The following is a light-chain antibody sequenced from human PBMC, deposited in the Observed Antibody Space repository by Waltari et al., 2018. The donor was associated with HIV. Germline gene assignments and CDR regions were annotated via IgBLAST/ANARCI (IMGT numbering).Light chain of an antibody. J-gene: IGLJ2*01. CDR3: NSRDSSGNHVV. Sequence: SSELTQDPAVSVALGQTVRITCQGGSLRRSYESWYQQMPGQAPVLVLYGKNNRPSGIPDRFSGSSSGNTASLTITGAQAEDEADYYCNSRDSSGNHVVFGGGTKLTVL. CDR2: GKN. V-gene: IGLV3-19*01. CDR1: SLRRSY.